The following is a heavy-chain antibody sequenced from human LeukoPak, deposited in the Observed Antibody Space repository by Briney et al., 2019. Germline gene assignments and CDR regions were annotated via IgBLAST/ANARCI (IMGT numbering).Heavy chain of an antibody. D-gene: IGHD3-10*01. J-gene: IGHJ4*02. CDR3: ASFITMVRGVTAYYFDY. CDR2: IYHSGST. V-gene: IGHV4-30-4*01. Sequence: SQTLSLTCTVSGGSISSGDYYWSWIRQPPGKGLEWIGEIYHSGSTNYNPSLKSRVTISVDKSKNQFSLKLSSVTAADTAVYYCASFITMVRGVTAYYFDYWGQGTLVTVSS. CDR1: GGSISSGDYY.